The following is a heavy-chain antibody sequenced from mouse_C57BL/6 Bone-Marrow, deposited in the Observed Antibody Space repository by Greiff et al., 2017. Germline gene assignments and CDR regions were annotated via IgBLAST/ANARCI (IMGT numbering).Heavy chain of an antibody. Sequence: EVHLVESGGGLVQPGGSMKLSCAASGFTFSDAWMDWVRQSPETGLEWVAEIRNKANNHATYYAESVKGRFTISRDDSKSSVYLQMNSLRAEDTGIYYCTVYYDYVGYYFDYWGQGTTLTVSS. CDR3: TVYYDYVGYYFDY. CDR2: IRNKANNHAT. CDR1: GFTFSDAW. D-gene: IGHD2-4*01. V-gene: IGHV6-6*01. J-gene: IGHJ2*01.